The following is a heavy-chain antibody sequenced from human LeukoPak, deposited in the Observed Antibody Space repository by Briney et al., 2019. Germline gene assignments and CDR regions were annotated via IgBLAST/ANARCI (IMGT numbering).Heavy chain of an antibody. CDR1: GYTFTTYG. J-gene: IGHJ2*01. Sequence: ASVKVPCKASGYTFTTYGISWVRQAPGQGLEWMGWISGYNGNTNYAQNLQGRVTMTTDTSTSTAYVELRSLRSDDTAVYYCARGLGVVTAQSEQPKPRYFDLWGRGTQVTVSS. V-gene: IGHV1-18*01. CDR2: ISGYNGNT. CDR3: ARGLGVVTAQSEQPKPRYFDL. D-gene: IGHD2-21*02.